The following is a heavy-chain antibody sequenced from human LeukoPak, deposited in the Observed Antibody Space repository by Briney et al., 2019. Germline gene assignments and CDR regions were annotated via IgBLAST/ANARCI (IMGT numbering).Heavy chain of an antibody. CDR2: IYYSGST. J-gene: IGHJ4*02. CDR1: GGSISSYY. Sequence: PSETLSLTCTVSGGSISSYYWSWIRQPPGKGLEWIGYIYYSGSTNYNPSLKSRVTISVDTSKNQFSLKLSSVTAADTAVYYCANSVTYGELDYWGQGTLVTVSS. V-gene: IGHV4-59*01. D-gene: IGHD4/OR15-4a*01. CDR3: ANSVTYGELDY.